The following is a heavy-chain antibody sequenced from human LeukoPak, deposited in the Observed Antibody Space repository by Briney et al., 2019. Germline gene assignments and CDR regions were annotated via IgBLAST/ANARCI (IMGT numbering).Heavy chain of an antibody. CDR2: FDPEDGET. V-gene: IGHV1-24*01. CDR3: ATDLSTYCSGGSCYPHY. J-gene: IGHJ4*02. CDR1: GYTLTELS. D-gene: IGHD2-15*01. Sequence: VKVSXKVSGYTLTELSMHWVRQAPGKGLEWMGGFDPEDGETIYAQKFQGRVTMTEDTSTDTAYMELSSLRSEDTAVYYCATDLSTYCSGGSCYPHYWGQGTLVTVSS.